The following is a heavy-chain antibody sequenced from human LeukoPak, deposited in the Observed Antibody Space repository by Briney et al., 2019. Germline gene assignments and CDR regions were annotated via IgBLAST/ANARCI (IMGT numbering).Heavy chain of an antibody. CDR2: ISGSGGST. CDR3: AKVYYYGRDAFDI. D-gene: IGHD3-10*01. Sequence: GGSLRLSCAASGFTFSSYSMNWVRQAPGKGLEWVSAISGSGGSTYYADSVKGRFTISRDNSKNTLYLQMNSLRAEDTAVYYCAKVYYYGRDAFDIWGQGTMVTVSS. V-gene: IGHV3-23*01. J-gene: IGHJ3*02. CDR1: GFTFSSYS.